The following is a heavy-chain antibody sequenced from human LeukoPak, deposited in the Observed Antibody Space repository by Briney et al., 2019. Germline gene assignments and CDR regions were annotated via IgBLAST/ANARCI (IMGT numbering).Heavy chain of an antibody. CDR1: VFTLSINY. CDR2: IYSGGST. Sequence: GGSLRLSYAASVFTLSINYVSGGRQARGKGLEWVLVIYSGGSTYYADSVKGRFTISRDNAKNSLYLQMNSLRAEDTAVYYFARDGGSGYYITERDHWGEGTVV. CDR3: ARDGGSGYYITERDH. J-gene: IGHJ5*02. D-gene: IGHD3-3*01. V-gene: IGHV3-53*01.